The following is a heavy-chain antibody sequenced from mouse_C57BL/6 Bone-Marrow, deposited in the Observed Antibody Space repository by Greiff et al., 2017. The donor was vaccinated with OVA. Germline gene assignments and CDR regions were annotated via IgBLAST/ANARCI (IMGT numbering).Heavy chain of an antibody. D-gene: IGHD3-3*01. CDR2: INPNNGGT. J-gene: IGHJ4*01. Sequence: VQLQQSGPELVKPGASVKISCKASGYTFTDYYMNWVKQSHGKSLEWIGDINPNNGGTSYNQKFKGKATLTVDKSSSTAYMELRSLTSEDSAVYYCARWGWAYAMDYWGQGTSVTVSS. V-gene: IGHV1-26*01. CDR1: GYTFTDYY. CDR3: ARWGWAYAMDY.